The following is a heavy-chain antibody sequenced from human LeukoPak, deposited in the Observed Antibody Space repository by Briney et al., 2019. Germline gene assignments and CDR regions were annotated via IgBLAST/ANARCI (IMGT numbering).Heavy chain of an antibody. CDR3: SARAFSDTSPVA. J-gene: IGHJ5*02. CDR2: INPGSSDI. Sequence: GESLKISCKHSGYNFASQWIGWVRQMPGKGLEWMGIINPGSSDIVYTPSFQGQVSFSADKSTSTVFLQWGSLKASGTAMYYCSARAFSDTSPVAWGQGTLVTVSS. CDR1: GYNFASQW. D-gene: IGHD3-22*01. V-gene: IGHV5-51*01.